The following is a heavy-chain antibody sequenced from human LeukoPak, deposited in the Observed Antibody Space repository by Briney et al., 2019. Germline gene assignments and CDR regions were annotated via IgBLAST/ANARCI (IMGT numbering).Heavy chain of an antibody. D-gene: IGHD1-1*01. CDR1: GYSISSGYY. CDR3: EGTLSYYYYGMDV. CDR2: IYHSGST. V-gene: IGHV4-38-2*02. J-gene: IGHJ6*02. Sequence: SETLSLTCTVSGYSISSGYYWGWIRQPPGKGLEWIGSIYHSGSTYYNPSLKSRVTISVDTSKNQLSLKLSSVTAADTAVYYCEGTLSYYYYGMDVWGQGTTVTVSS.